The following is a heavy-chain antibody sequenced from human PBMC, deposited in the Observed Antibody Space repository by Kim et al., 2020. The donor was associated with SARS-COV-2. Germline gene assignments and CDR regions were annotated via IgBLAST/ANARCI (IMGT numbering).Heavy chain of an antibody. CDR1: GGTFSSYA. Sequence: SVKVSCKASGGTFSSYAISWVRQAPGQGLEWMGGIIPIFGTANYAQKFQGRVTITADESTSTAYMELSSLRSEDTAVYYCARGRGSSSSLPHDAFDIWGQGTMVTVSS. CDR3: ARGRGSSSSLPHDAFDI. CDR2: IIPIFGTA. J-gene: IGHJ3*02. D-gene: IGHD6-6*01. V-gene: IGHV1-69*13.